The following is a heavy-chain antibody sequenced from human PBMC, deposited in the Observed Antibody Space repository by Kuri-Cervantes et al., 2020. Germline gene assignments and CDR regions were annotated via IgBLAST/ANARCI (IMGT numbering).Heavy chain of an antibody. Sequence: KVSCKGSGFSFTSYWIGWVRQMPGKGLEWMGIIYPGDSDTRYSPSFQGQVTISADKSISTAYLQWSSLKASDTAMYYCARQRGIAAPALDYWGQGTLVTVSS. CDR2: IYPGDSDT. V-gene: IGHV5-51*01. D-gene: IGHD6-13*01. J-gene: IGHJ4*02. CDR1: GFSFTSYW. CDR3: ARQRGIAAPALDY.